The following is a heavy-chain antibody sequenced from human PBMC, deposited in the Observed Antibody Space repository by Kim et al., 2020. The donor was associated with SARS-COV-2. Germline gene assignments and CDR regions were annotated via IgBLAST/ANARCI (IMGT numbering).Heavy chain of an antibody. CDR1: GFTFSDNW. CDR3: ARGRGLDS. CDR2: IKQDGTEK. V-gene: IGHV3-7*01. Sequence: GGSLRLSCAASGFTFSDNWMTWIRQAPGKGLEWVANIKQDGTEKYYVDSVKGRFTVSRDNAKNSLYLQMNSRRAEDTAVYYCARGRGLDSWGQGTLVTVSS. J-gene: IGHJ4*02.